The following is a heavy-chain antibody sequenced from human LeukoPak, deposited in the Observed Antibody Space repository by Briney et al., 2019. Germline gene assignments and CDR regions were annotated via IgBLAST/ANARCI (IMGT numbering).Heavy chain of an antibody. Sequence: ASVKVSCKASGYTFTSHYMHWVRQAPGQGLEWMGIINSSGGSTSYAQKFQGRVTMTRDTSTSTVYMELSSLRSEDTAVYYCATRVVPAARRDYWGQGTLVTVSS. V-gene: IGHV1-46*01. CDR3: ATRVVPAARRDY. CDR2: INSSGGST. J-gene: IGHJ4*02. D-gene: IGHD2-2*01. CDR1: GYTFTSHY.